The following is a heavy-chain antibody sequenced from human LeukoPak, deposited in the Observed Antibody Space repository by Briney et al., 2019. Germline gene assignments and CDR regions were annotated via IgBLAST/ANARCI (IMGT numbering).Heavy chain of an antibody. CDR3: ARGDHGSYFFDTSGLYYFDY. J-gene: IGHJ4*02. V-gene: IGHV3-48*03. Sequence: AGGSLRLSCAASGFTFSSYEMNWVRQAPGKGLEWVSYISTSGSAIYYADSVKGRFTISRDNAKNSLFLQMNSLRAEDTAVYYCARGDHGSYFFDTSGLYYFDYWGPGTLVTVSS. CDR2: ISTSGSAI. D-gene: IGHD3-22*01. CDR1: GFTFSSYE.